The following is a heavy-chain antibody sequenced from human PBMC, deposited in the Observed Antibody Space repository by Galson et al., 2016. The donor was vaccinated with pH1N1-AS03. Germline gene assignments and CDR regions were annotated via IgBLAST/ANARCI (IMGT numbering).Heavy chain of an antibody. J-gene: IGHJ4*02. CDR1: GDSVSSNSAA. CDR2: TFYRSHWYY. D-gene: IGHD1-1*01. CDR3: ARGTYRGWVPIRGYFDL. V-gene: IGHV6-1*01. Sequence: CAISGDSVSSNSAAWTWIRQSPSRGLEWLGRTFYRSHWYYDYAESAKSRITINPDTAKNHFSLQLNSVTPEDTAVYYCARGTYRGWVPIRGYFDLWGQGTLVTVSS.